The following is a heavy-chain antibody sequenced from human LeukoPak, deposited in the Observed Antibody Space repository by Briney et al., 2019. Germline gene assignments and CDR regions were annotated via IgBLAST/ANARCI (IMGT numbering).Heavy chain of an antibody. J-gene: IGHJ5*02. Sequence: ASVTVSCKASGYAFTGYYMHWVWHAPGQGLEWMGWINPNSGGTNHAQQSHGRVTMTRDTTISTAYMDLSRLRSDDTAVYYCARDCRYFDWSSLRNWFDPWGQGTLVTVSS. D-gene: IGHD3-9*01. CDR2: INPNSGGT. CDR1: GYAFTGYY. CDR3: ARDCRYFDWSSLRNWFDP. V-gene: IGHV1-2*02.